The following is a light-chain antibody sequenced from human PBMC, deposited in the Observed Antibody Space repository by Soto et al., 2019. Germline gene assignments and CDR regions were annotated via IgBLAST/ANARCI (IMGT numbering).Light chain of an antibody. CDR2: GAS. Sequence: EIVMTQSPATLSVSLGERATLSCRASQSVSSNLAWYQQKPGQAPRLLIYGASTRATGIPARFSGSGSGTEFTLTISSLQSEDFAVYYCQQYNNWPPEPWTFGQGTKVDIK. CDR1: QSVSSN. J-gene: IGKJ1*01. V-gene: IGKV3-15*01. CDR3: QQYNNWPPEPWT.